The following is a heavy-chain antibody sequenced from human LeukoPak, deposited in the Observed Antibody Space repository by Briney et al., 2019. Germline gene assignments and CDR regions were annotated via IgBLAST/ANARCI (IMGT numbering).Heavy chain of an antibody. CDR3: ARAPYGPELQRTGNDY. Sequence: SETLSLTCAVSGGSISSSNWWSWVRQPPGKGLEWIGEINHSGSTNYNPSLKSRVTISVDTSKNQFSLKLSSVTAADTAVYYCARAPYGPELQRTGNDYWGQGTLVTVSS. CDR2: INHSGST. D-gene: IGHD1-14*01. J-gene: IGHJ4*02. CDR1: GGSISSSNW. V-gene: IGHV4-4*02.